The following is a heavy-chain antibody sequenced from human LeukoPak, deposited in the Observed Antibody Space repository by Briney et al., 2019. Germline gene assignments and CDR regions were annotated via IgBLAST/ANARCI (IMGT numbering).Heavy chain of an antibody. D-gene: IGHD2-2*01. CDR1: GGSFSGYY. V-gene: IGHV4-34*01. Sequence: SETLSLTCAVYGGSFSGYYWSWIRQPPGKGLEWIGEINHSGSTNYNPSLKSRVTISVDTSKNQFSMKLSSVTAADTAVYYCARGIGYCSSTSCYGGWFDPWGQGTLVTVSP. CDR3: ARGIGYCSSTSCYGGWFDP. CDR2: INHSGST. J-gene: IGHJ5*02.